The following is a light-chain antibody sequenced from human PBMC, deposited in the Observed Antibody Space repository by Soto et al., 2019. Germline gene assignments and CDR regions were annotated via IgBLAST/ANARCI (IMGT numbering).Light chain of an antibody. V-gene: IGKV3-15*01. CDR2: DTS. CDR3: QPSNNWPLT. J-gene: IGKJ4*01. CDR1: QGIGDT. Sequence: DIEMTQSPGFLCASVRDRVTITCRASQGIGDTLAWYQHRAGQTPRLLIYDTSTRATGVPTRFSGSRSGAEFTLTINSLQSEDFAVYYCQPSNNWPLTFAGRTKVDIK.